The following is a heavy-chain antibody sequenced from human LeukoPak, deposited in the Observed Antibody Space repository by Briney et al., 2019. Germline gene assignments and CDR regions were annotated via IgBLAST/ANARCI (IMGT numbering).Heavy chain of an antibody. Sequence: GGSLRLSCAASGFSVSTHYMTWVRQAPGKGLEWVSVIYRGGSTYYADSVKGRFTISRDNSKNTLYLQMNSLRAEDTAVYYCAKDEAGYYDFWSGPLYYWGQGTLVTVSS. J-gene: IGHJ4*02. D-gene: IGHD3-3*01. CDR3: AKDEAGYYDFWSGPLYY. V-gene: IGHV3-53*05. CDR1: GFSVSTHY. CDR2: IYRGGST.